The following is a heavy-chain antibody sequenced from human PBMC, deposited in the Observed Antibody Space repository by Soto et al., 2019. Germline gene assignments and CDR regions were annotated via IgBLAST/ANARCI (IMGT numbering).Heavy chain of an antibody. CDR3: ARDIWGTSHRVDYYGMDV. J-gene: IGHJ6*02. D-gene: IGHD2-2*01. CDR2: INPNSGGT. Sequence: GASVKVSCKASGYTFTGYYMHWVRQAPGQGLEWMGWINPNSGGTNYAQKFQGRVTMTRDTSISTAYMELSRLRSDDTAVYYCARDIWGTSHRVDYYGMDVWGQGTTVTVSS. V-gene: IGHV1-2*02. CDR1: GYTFTGYY.